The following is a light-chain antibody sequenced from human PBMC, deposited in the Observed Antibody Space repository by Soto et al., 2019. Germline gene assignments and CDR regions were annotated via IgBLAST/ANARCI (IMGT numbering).Light chain of an antibody. Sequence: DSVLTQSPGTLSLSPGERATLSCRASQSLTSRYLAWYQQKPGQAPRLRIYGPSSRATGIPDRFSASGSGTDFTLTITRLEPEDFAVYYCQQFAGSPRTFGQGTKLEI. CDR3: QQFAGSPRT. V-gene: IGKV3-20*01. J-gene: IGKJ2*01. CDR2: GPS. CDR1: QSLTSRY.